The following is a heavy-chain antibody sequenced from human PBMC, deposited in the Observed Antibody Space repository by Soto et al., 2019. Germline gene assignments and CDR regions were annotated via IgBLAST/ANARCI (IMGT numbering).Heavy chain of an antibody. D-gene: IGHD3-10*01. CDR2: IYWNGDK. Sequence: QITLKEYGPTLVKPTQTLTMTCTFSGFSLRTSGAGVGWIRQPPGKALEWLALIYWNGDKRYSPSLESSPSITKYTSKNHVVLTMTHFYPVDTPTYYCSHLRLYYASDRYYPLHDYWALGTLVTFSS. J-gene: IGHJ4*02. V-gene: IGHV2-5*01. CDR1: GFSLRTSGAG. CDR3: SHLRLYYASDRYYPLHDY.